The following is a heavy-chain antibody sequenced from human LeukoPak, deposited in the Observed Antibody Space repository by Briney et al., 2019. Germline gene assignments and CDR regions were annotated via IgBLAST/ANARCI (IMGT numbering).Heavy chain of an antibody. CDR2: INPNSGGT. V-gene: IGHV1-2*06. J-gene: IGHJ3*02. CDR1: GYTFTDYY. CDR3: ARAGVWDYSDTSGYHNGAFDI. D-gene: IGHD3-22*01. Sequence: ASVTVSFTASGYTFTDYYIHWVRQAPGQGLEWMGRINPNSGGTNYAQKFQGRVTITRDTSISTAYMELSRLRSDDTALYYCARAGVWDYSDTSGYHNGAFDIWGQGTMVTVSS.